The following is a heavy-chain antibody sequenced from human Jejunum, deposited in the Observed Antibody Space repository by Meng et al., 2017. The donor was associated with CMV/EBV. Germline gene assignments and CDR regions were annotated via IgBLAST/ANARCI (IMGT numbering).Heavy chain of an antibody. Sequence: QVQLQGSGPGLVKPSETLSLTCTVSGACISTTDYYWSWIRQPAGRGLEYIGRIYANGSTYYNPSLTSRVTILVDTSKTQISLKLTSVTAADTAVYYCAGPHHYFDYWGQGILVTVSS. V-gene: IGHV4-61*02. CDR3: AGPHHYFDY. CDR2: IYANGST. CDR1: GACISTTDYY. J-gene: IGHJ4*02.